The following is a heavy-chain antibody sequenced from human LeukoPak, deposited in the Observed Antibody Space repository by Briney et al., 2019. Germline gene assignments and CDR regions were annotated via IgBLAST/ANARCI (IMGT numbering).Heavy chain of an antibody. D-gene: IGHD3-3*01. CDR2: MNPSSGDT. V-gene: IGHV1-46*01. Sequence: ASVTVSCKPSGYPFTNHYIHWVRQAPGQGLEWMGMMNPSSGDTVYAQNFQGRVTVTRDMSATTVYMELGSLRSEDTAVYYCAKDRELRFLEWVLHDAFDVWGQGTMVTVSS. CDR1: GYPFTNHY. CDR3: AKDRELRFLEWVLHDAFDV. J-gene: IGHJ3*01.